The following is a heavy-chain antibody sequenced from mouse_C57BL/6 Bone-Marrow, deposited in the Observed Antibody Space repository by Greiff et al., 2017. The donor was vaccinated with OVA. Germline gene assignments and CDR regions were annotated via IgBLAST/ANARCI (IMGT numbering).Heavy chain of an antibody. D-gene: IGHD1-1*01. CDR1: GYSFTDYN. J-gene: IGHJ1*03. CDR3: AFYYGSSYRYFDV. Sequence: EVKLMESGPELVKPGASVKISCKASGYSFTDYNMNWVKQSNGKSLEWIGVINPNYGTTIYNQKFKGKAKLTVDQSSSTAYMQLNSLTSEDSEVYYCAFYYGSSYRYFDVWGTGTTVTVSS. V-gene: IGHV1-39*01. CDR2: INPNYGTT.